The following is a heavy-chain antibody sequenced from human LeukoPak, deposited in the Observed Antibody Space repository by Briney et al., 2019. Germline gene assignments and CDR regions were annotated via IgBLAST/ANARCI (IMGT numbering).Heavy chain of an antibody. J-gene: IGHJ4*02. D-gene: IGHD3-3*01. CDR3: QSRFLEWLPDY. CDR1: GGSISSNNYY. V-gene: IGHV4-39*01. Sequence: SETLSLTCTVSGGSISSNNYYWGWIRQPPGKGLEWIGSIYYGGYTYYNPSLKSRVTISVDTSKNRFSLKLSSVTAADTAIYYCQSRFLEWLPDYWGQGTLVTVSS. CDR2: IYYGGYT.